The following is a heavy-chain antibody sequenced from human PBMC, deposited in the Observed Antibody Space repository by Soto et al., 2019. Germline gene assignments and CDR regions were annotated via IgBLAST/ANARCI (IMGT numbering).Heavy chain of an antibody. J-gene: IGHJ6*02. CDR3: ARIYSYGYRDYYYGMDV. Sequence: GESLKISCKGSGYSFTSYWISRVRQMPGKGLEWMGRIDPSDSYTNYSPSFQGHVTISADKSISTAYLQWSSLKASDTAMYYCARIYSYGYRDYYYGMDVWGQGTTVTVSS. CDR1: GYSFTSYW. V-gene: IGHV5-10-1*01. D-gene: IGHD5-18*01. CDR2: IDPSDSYT.